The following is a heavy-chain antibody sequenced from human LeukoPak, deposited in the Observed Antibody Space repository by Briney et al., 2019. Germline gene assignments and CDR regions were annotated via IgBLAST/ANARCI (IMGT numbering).Heavy chain of an antibody. J-gene: IGHJ6*02. CDR3: AREYYYDSSGYYYYYGMDV. CDR1: GFTLSSYA. D-gene: IGHD3-22*01. CDR2: ISGSGGST. Sequence: PGGSLRLSCAASGFTLSSYAMGWVRQAPGKGLEWVSTISGSGGSTSYADSVKGRFTISRDNSKNSLYLQMNSLRAEDTAVYYCAREYYYDSSGYYYYYGMDVWGQGTTVTVSS. V-gene: IGHV3-23*01.